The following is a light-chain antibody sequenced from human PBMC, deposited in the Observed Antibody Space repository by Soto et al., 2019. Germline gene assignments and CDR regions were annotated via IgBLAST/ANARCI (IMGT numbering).Light chain of an antibody. CDR1: SSDVGSDNL. Sequence: QSALTQPASVSGSPGQSITISCTGTSSDVGSDNLVSWYQQHPGKAPKLMIYEGSKRPSGVSNRFSGSKSGNTASLTISGLPAEDEADYYCCSYAGSSTAIFGGGTKVAVL. V-gene: IGLV2-23*01. J-gene: IGLJ2*01. CDR2: EGS. CDR3: CSYAGSSTAI.